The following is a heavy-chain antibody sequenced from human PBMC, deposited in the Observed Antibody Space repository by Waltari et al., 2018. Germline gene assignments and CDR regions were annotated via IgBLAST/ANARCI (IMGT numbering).Heavy chain of an antibody. Sequence: ELQLVESGGDLVQPGGSLRLSCAASGFAFSDHFMDWVRQAPGEGLEWVGRIKNRAHHYTTEYAASVRGRFNISRDDSKNLLYLQMNSLTTMDTAVYYCAQYYVGFWGPGSVVTVSS. CDR1: GFAFSDHF. CDR3: AQYYVGF. CDR2: IKNRAHHYTT. J-gene: IGHJ4*02. D-gene: IGHD1-26*01. V-gene: IGHV3-72*01.